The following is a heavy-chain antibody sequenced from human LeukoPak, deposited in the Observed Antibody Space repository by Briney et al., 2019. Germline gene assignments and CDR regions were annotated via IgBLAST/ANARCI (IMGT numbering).Heavy chain of an antibody. V-gene: IGHV4-4*02. Sequence: PSETLSLTCTVSLDSTTSNFWSWVRQPPGKGLEWIGEIHRSGSPNYNPSLQSRVTISIDRSRNQIALELSSVTAGDTAVYYCAREILGGFNPGAYWGQGTLVTVSS. D-gene: IGHD1-14*01. CDR2: IHRSGSP. J-gene: IGHJ4*02. CDR1: LDSTTSNF. CDR3: AREILGGFNPGAY.